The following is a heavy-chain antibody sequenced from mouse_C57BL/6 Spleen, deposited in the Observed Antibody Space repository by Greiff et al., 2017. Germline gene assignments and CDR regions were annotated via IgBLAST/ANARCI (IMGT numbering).Heavy chain of an antibody. CDR3: ARLGDGYSY. V-gene: IGHV1-63*01. J-gene: IGHJ2*01. Sequence: VMLVESGAELVRPGTSVKMSCKASGYTFTNYWIGWAKQRPGHGLEWIGDIYPGGGYTNYNEKFKGKATLTADKSSSTAYMQFSSLTSEDSAIYYCARLGDGYSYWGQGTTLTVSS. D-gene: IGHD2-3*01. CDR1: GYTFTNYW. CDR2: IYPGGGYT.